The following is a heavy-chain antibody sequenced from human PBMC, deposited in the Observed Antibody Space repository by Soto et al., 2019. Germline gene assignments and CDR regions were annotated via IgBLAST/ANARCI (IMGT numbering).Heavy chain of an antibody. Sequence: SETLSLTCTVSGGSISSYYWSWIRQPPGKGLEWIGYIYYSGSTNYNPSLKSRVTISVDTSKNQFSLKLSSVTAADTAVYYCARGGGYSYGYPGEGYYYYGMDVRGQGTTVTVSS. V-gene: IGHV4-59*01. D-gene: IGHD5-18*01. CDR1: GGSISSYY. CDR2: IYYSGST. CDR3: ARGGGYSYGYPGEGYYYYGMDV. J-gene: IGHJ6*02.